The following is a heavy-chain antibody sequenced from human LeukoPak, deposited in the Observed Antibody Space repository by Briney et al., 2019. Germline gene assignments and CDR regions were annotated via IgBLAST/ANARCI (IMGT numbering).Heavy chain of an antibody. CDR1: GGSISSSSYY. V-gene: IGHV4-39*07. Sequence: SETLSLTCTVSGGSISSSSYYWGWIRQPPGKGLEWIGSIHYSGSTYYNPSLKSRVTISVDSSKNQFSLKLSSVTAADTAMYYCARCSRTDWPSSWFLPPDYWGQGTLVTVSS. D-gene: IGHD6-13*01. CDR3: ARCSRTDWPSSWFLPPDY. J-gene: IGHJ4*02. CDR2: IHYSGST.